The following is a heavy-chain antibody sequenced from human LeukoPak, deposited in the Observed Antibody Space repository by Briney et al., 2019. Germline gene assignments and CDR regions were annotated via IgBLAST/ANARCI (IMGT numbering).Heavy chain of an antibody. Sequence: TLSLTCTVSGGSISSYYWSWIRQPPGKALEWLARIDWDDDKYYSTSLKTRLTISKDTSKNQLVLTMTNMDPVDTATYYCARNQLNTAMVTSPFDYWGQGTLVTVSS. CDR3: ARNQLNTAMVTSPFDY. CDR2: IDWDDDK. V-gene: IGHV2-70*11. CDR1: GGSISSYYW. J-gene: IGHJ4*02. D-gene: IGHD5-18*01.